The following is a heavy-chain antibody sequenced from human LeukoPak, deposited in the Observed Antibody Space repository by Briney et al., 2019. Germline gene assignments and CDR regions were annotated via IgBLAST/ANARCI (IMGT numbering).Heavy chain of an antibody. J-gene: IGHJ4*02. CDR3: ARHYYDSSGYLRSFDH. V-gene: IGHV4-59*08. Sequence: PSETLSLTCTVSDGSITNYYWSWIRQPPGKGLEWIGNMYYSGGTNSNPSLKSRVTISGDTSNNQFSLRLSSVTAADTAVYYCARHYYDSSGYLRSFDHWGQGTLVTVSS. D-gene: IGHD3-22*01. CDR2: MYYSGGT. CDR1: DGSITNYY.